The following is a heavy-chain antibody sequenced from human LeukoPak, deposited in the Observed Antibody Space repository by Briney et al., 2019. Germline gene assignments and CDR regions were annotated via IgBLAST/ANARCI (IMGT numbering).Heavy chain of an antibody. CDR3: AREGSSGYYPY. V-gene: IGHV3-30-3*01. J-gene: IGHJ4*02. Sequence: GGSLRLSCVASGLTFSSYPMHWVRQAPGKGLEWVAVISYDGSEKHYADPVKGRFTISRDNSKNTLYLQINSLRAEDTAVYYCAREGSSGYYPYWGQGILVTVSS. CDR2: ISYDGSEK. CDR1: GLTFSSYP. D-gene: IGHD3-22*01.